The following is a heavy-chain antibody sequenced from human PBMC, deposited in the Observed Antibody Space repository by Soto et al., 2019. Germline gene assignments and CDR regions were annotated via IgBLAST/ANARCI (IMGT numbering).Heavy chain of an antibody. J-gene: IGHJ4*02. CDR2: IYWDVVK. CDR1: GFSLSTSGVG. CDR3: ARKGSGDYALDY. V-gene: IGHV2-5*02. D-gene: IGHD4-17*01. Sequence: QITLKESGPTLVKPTQTLTLTCTLSGFSLSTSGVGVGWIRQSPGKALEWLAVIYWDVVKHYSPSLERRLTITKDTSASEVVLTMTNMDPVDTATYYCARKGSGDYALDYWGQGILVTVSS.